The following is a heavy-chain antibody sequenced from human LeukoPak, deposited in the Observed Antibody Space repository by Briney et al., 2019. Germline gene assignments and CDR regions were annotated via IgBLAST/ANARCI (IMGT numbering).Heavy chain of an antibody. CDR2: INTNTGNP. J-gene: IGHJ4*02. CDR1: GYTFTSYA. Sequence: GGSLRLSCAASGYTFTSYAMNWVRQAPGQGLEWMGWINTNTGNPTYAQGFTGRFVFSLDTSASTAYLQISSLKAEDTAVYYCARGGSYSYGRFVFDYWGQGTLVTVSS. CDR3: ARGGSYSYGRFVFDY. D-gene: IGHD5-18*01. V-gene: IGHV7-4-1*02.